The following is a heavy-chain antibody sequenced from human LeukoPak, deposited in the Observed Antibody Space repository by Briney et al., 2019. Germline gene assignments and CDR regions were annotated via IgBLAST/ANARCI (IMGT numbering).Heavy chain of an antibody. J-gene: IGHJ3*02. D-gene: IGHD4-23*01. CDR2: IIPILGIA. V-gene: IGHV1-69*04. CDR3: ARVNGGNSYDAFDI. CDR1: GGTFSSYA. Sequence: SVKVSCEASGGTFSSYAISWVRQAPGQGLEWMGRIIPILGIANYAQKFQGRVTITADKSTSTAYMELSSLRSEDTAVYYCARVNGGNSYDAFDIWGQGTMVTVSS.